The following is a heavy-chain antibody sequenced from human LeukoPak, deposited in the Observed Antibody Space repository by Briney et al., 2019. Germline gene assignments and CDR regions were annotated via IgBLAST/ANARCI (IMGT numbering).Heavy chain of an antibody. CDR2: IYYSGST. V-gene: IGHV4-39*07. Sequence: SETLSLTCSVSGGSISSSGYYWGWIRQPPGKGLGWLVSIYYSGSTYYSPSLKSRVTISVATSKNQFSLNLSSVTAADTAVYYCARGYCSSTSCQGFAFDIWGQGTMVTVSS. D-gene: IGHD2-2*01. CDR1: GGSISSSGYY. CDR3: ARGYCSSTSCQGFAFDI. J-gene: IGHJ3*02.